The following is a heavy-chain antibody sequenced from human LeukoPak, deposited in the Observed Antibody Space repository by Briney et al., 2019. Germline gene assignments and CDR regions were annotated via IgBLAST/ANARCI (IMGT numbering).Heavy chain of an antibody. V-gene: IGHV1-69*04. Sequence: AASVKVSCKASGGTLCSYAISWLRQAPGQGLEWMGRIIPILGIANYAQKFQGRVTITADKSTSTAYMELSSLRSEDTAVYYCARTGTTQNYYYGMDVWGQGTTVTVSS. D-gene: IGHD1-1*01. CDR2: IIPILGIA. CDR1: GGTLCSYA. J-gene: IGHJ6*02. CDR3: ARTGTTQNYYYGMDV.